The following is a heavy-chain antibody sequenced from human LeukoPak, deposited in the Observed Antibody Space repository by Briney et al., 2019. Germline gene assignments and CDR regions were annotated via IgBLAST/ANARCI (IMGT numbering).Heavy chain of an antibody. J-gene: IGHJ4*02. CDR2: ISAYNGDT. Sequence: ASVRVSCKASGYRFTSYGFTWVRQAPGQGLEWLGWISAYNGDTTYAQKMQGRVTMTTDTSTSTAYMELRSLISDDTAVYYCARAASRSGWTYYYDSSGYYYYFDYWGQGTLVTVSS. CDR3: ARAASRSGWTYYYDSSGYYYYFDY. V-gene: IGHV1-18*01. D-gene: IGHD3-22*01. CDR1: GYRFTSYG.